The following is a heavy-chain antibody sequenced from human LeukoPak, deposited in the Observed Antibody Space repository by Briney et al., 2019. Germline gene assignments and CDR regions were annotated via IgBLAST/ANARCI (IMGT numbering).Heavy chain of an antibody. CDR2: IYHSGST. Sequence: PSETLSLTCTVSGYSISSGYYWGWIRRPPGKGLEWIGSIYHSGSTYYNPSLKSRVTISVDTSKNQSSLKLSSVTAADTAVYYCARQGPYYHSSGYYRYWGQGTLVTVSS. V-gene: IGHV4-38-2*02. CDR3: ARQGPYYHSSGYYRY. CDR1: GYSISSGYY. J-gene: IGHJ4*02. D-gene: IGHD3-22*01.